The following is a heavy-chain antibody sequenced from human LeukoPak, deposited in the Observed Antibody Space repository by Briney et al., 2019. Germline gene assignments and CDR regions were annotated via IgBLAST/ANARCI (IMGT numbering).Heavy chain of an antibody. D-gene: IGHD6-19*01. Sequence: SGGPLRLSCAASGFTFSSYSMNWVRQAPGKGLEWVSSISSSSSYIYYADSVKGRFTISRDNAKNSLYLQMNSLRAEDTAVYYCARDEQWLTGPIDYWGQGTLVTVSS. CDR3: ARDEQWLTGPIDY. CDR2: ISSSSSYI. CDR1: GFTFSSYS. J-gene: IGHJ4*02. V-gene: IGHV3-21*01.